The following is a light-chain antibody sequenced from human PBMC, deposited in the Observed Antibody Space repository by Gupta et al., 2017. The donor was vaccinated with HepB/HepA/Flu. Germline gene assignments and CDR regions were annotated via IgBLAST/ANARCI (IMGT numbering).Light chain of an antibody. CDR1: SGYSHYS. J-gene: IGLJ2*01. CDR3: ETWDSNIRV. Sequence: LTQSSSASASLGSSVNPTCTLSSGYSHYSIGWHQQQPGKAPRFLMKVDSSGRYNKGSGIPDRFSGSSSGAARNLTISNLQSEDEDDYYCETWDSNIRVFGGGTKMTVL. CDR2: VDSSGRY. V-gene: IGLV4-60*03.